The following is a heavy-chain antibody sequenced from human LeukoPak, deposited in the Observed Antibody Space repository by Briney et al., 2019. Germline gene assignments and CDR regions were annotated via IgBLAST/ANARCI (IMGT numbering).Heavy chain of an antibody. CDR1: GGSISSSSYY. J-gene: IGHJ4*02. CDR2: IYYSGST. D-gene: IGHD5-24*01. CDR3: ARGNRKRGWLQLGYYFDY. Sequence: SETLSLTCTVSGGSISSSSYYWGWIRQPPGKGLEWIGSIYYSGSTYYNPSLKSRVTISVDTSKNQFSLKLSSVTAADTAVYYCARGNRKRGWLQLGYYFDYWGQGTLVTVSS. V-gene: IGHV4-39*07.